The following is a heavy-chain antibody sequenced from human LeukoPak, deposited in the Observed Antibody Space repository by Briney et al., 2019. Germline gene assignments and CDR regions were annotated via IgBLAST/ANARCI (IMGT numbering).Heavy chain of an antibody. J-gene: IGHJ4*02. CDR3: AGAYCSSTSCHDY. D-gene: IGHD2-2*01. V-gene: IGHV3-53*01. Sequence: GGSLRLSCAASGFTVSSNYMSWVRQAPGKGLEWVSVIYSGGSTYYADSVKGRFTISRDNSKNTLYLQMNSLRAEDTAVYYCAGAYCSSTSCHDYWGQGTLVTVSS. CDR1: GFTVSSNY. CDR2: IYSGGST.